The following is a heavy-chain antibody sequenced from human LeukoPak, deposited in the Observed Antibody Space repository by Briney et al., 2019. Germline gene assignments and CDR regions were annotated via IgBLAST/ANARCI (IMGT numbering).Heavy chain of an antibody. J-gene: IGHJ6*02. D-gene: IGHD3-16*01. CDR2: INHNGNVN. CDR3: ARGGGLDV. CDR1: GFTFCSYW. Sequence: GGSLRLSCAASGFTFCSYWMNWARQAPGKGLEWVASINHNGNVNYYVDSVKGRFTISRDNAKNSLYLQMSNLRAEDTAVYFCARGGGLDVWGQGATVTVSS. V-gene: IGHV3-7*03.